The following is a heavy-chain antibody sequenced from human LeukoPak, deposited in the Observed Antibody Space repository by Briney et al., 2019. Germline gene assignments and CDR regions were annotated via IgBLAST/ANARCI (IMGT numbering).Heavy chain of an antibody. Sequence: PSETLSLTCTVSGGSVSSNNYQWNWIRPPPGKGLEWIGDIYHSGSTNYNPSLKSRVTISVDTSKNQFSLKPSSVTAADTAVYYCARRLVGQTFDYWGQGTLVTVSS. J-gene: IGHJ4*02. CDR2: IYHSGST. CDR3: ARRLVGQTFDY. CDR1: GGSVSSNNYQ. V-gene: IGHV4-61*01. D-gene: IGHD3-10*01.